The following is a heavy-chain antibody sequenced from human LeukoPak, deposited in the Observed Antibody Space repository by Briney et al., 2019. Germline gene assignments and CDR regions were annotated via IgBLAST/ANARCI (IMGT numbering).Heavy chain of an antibody. CDR2: ISSSSSYI. J-gene: IGHJ4*02. V-gene: IGHV3-21*01. D-gene: IGHD3-3*01. CDR1: GFTFSSYS. Sequence: GGSLRLSCAASGFTFSSYSMNWVRQAPGKGLEWVSSISSSSSYIYYADSVKGRFTISRDTSRNTLYLQMNSLRAEDTAVYYCAIDRLPFGVAPLGFDYWGQGTLVTVSS. CDR3: AIDRLPFGVAPLGFDY.